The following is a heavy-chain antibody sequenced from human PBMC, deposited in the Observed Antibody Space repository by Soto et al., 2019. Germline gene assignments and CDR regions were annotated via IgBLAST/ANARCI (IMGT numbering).Heavy chain of an antibody. Sequence: SETLSLTCNVSGGSISSFYWTWIRQPAGGRLEWIGRVYDSGSSNYNPSLKTRITMSLHRSRSQFSLSLYSVTAADTAVYYCARGVAETDFYPWANWFDLWGQGLMVTVSS. D-gene: IGHD6-19*01. J-gene: IGHJ5*02. CDR1: GGSISSFY. CDR3: ARGVAETDFYPWANWFDL. V-gene: IGHV4-4*07. CDR2: VYDSGSS.